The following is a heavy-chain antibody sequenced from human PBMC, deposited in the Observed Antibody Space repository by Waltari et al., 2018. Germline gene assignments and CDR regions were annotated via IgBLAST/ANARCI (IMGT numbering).Heavy chain of an antibody. CDR2: IDYSGST. CDR1: GDSISSISHY. J-gene: IGHJ4*02. Sequence: QLQLQESGPGLVKSSETLSLTCTVSGDSISSISHYWAWIRQPPGRGLGWSGMIDYSGSTAHTPSLKSRVTISVDTSKTQFSLKCDSVTAPDTAVYCCARDAPHCALHFDYWGQGALVTVSS. V-gene: IGHV4-39*07. CDR3: ARDAPHCALHFDY.